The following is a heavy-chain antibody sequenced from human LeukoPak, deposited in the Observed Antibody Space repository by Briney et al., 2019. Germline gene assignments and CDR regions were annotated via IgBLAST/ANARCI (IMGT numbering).Heavy chain of an antibody. D-gene: IGHD4-17*01. V-gene: IGHV4-30-4*08. CDR1: GGSISGGDYY. Sequence: ASETLSLTCTVSGGSISGGDYYWSWIRQPPGKGLEWIGYIYYSGSTYYNPSLKSRVTISVDTSKNQFSLKLSSVTAADTAVYYCARHSGMTTVTAYLDCWGQGTLVTVSS. CDR3: ARHSGMTTVTAYLDC. CDR2: IYYSGST. J-gene: IGHJ4*02.